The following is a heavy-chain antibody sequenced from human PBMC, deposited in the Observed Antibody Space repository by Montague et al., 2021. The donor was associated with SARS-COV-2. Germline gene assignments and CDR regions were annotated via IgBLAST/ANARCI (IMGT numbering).Heavy chain of an antibody. CDR3: ARGPVLLWFGERGYWFDP. CDR2: INYSGNT. D-gene: IGHD3-10*01. CDR1: GGSISSYY. Sequence: SETLSLTCTVSGGSISSYYWSWIRQPPGKGLEWIGYINYSGNTNYNPSLKSQVTISVDTSKNQFSLKLSSVTAADTAVYYCARGPVLLWFGERGYWFDPWGQGTLVTVSS. J-gene: IGHJ5*02. V-gene: IGHV4-59*01.